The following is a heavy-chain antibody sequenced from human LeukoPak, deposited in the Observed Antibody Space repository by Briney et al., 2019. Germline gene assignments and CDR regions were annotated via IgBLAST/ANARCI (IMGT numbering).Heavy chain of an antibody. CDR2: INTNTGNP. Sequence: ASVKVSCKASGYSFTTYAMNWLRQAPGQGLEWMGWINTNTGNPTYAQGFTGRFVFSLDTSVSTAYLQISSLKAEDTAVYYCAREKVINDYWGQGTLVTVSS. CDR1: GYSFTTYA. CDR3: AREKVINDY. J-gene: IGHJ4*02. D-gene: IGHD3-10*01. V-gene: IGHV7-4-1*02.